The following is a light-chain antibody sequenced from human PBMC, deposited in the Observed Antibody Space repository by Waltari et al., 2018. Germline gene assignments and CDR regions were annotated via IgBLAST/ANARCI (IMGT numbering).Light chain of an antibody. CDR1: QSISSY. Sequence: DIQMTQSPSSLSASVGDRVTITCRAGQSISSYLNWYQQKPRKAPKLLIYAASSLQSGVPSRFSGSGSGTDFTLTISSLQPEDFATYYCQQSYSTLPLTFGGGTKVEIK. CDR2: AAS. J-gene: IGKJ4*01. CDR3: QQSYSTLPLT. V-gene: IGKV1-39*01.